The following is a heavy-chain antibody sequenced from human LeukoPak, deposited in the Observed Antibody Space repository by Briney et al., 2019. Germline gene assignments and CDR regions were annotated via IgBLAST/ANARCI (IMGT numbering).Heavy chain of an antibody. Sequence: GGSLRLSCAASGFTFSSYAMHWVRQAPGKGLEWVAVISYDGSNKYYADSVKGRFTISRDNSKNTLYLQMNSLRAEDTAVYYCARDGGDHYFDYWGQGTLVTVSS. CDR2: ISYDGSNK. D-gene: IGHD3-3*01. CDR3: ARDGGDHYFDY. V-gene: IGHV3-30-3*01. J-gene: IGHJ4*02. CDR1: GFTFSSYA.